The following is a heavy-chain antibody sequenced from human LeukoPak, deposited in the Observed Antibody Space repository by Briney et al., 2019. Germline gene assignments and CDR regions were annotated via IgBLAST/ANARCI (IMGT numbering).Heavy chain of an antibody. CDR1: GYTLTELS. Sequence: ASVKVSCKVSGYTLTELSMHWVRQAPGKGLEWMGGFDPEDGETIYAQKFQGRVTMTEDTSTDTAYMELSSPRSEDTAVYYCATSGSYYGTFDYWGQGTLVTVSS. V-gene: IGHV1-24*01. J-gene: IGHJ4*02. CDR2: FDPEDGET. D-gene: IGHD1-26*01. CDR3: ATSGSYYGTFDY.